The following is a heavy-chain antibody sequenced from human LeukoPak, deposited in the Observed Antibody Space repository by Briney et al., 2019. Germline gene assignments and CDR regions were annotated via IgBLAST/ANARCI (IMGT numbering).Heavy chain of an antibody. CDR3: ARTPSSGWYYFDY. CDR2: ISSSSRYI. J-gene: IGHJ4*02. D-gene: IGHD6-19*01. V-gene: IGHV3-21*01. Sequence: PRGSLRLSCAASGFTFSSYSMNWVRQAPGKGLEWVSSISSSSRYIYYADSVKGRFTISRDNAKNSLYLQMNSLRAEDTAVYYCARTPSSGWYYFDYWGQGTLVTVSS. CDR1: GFTFSSYS.